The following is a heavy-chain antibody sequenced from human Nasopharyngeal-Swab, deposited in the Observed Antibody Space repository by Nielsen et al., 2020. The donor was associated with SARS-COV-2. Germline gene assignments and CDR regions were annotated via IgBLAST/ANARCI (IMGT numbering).Heavy chain of an antibody. V-gene: IGHV1-46*01. D-gene: IGHD5-24*01. CDR1: GYTFTSYY. Sequence: ASVKVSCKASGYTFTSYYMHWVRQAPGQGLEWMGIINPSGGSTSYAQKFQGRVTMTRDTSTSTVYMELSSLRSEDTAVYYCARDGRDGYNYDAFDIWGQGTMVTVPS. CDR2: INPSGGST. J-gene: IGHJ3*02. CDR3: ARDGRDGYNYDAFDI.